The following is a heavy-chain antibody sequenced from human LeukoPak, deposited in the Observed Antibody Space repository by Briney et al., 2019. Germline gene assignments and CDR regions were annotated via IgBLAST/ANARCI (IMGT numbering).Heavy chain of an antibody. CDR2: IYYSGST. J-gene: IGHJ4*02. D-gene: IGHD5-24*01. CDR1: GGSISSGDYY. Sequence: PSETLSLTCTVSGGSISSGDYYWSWIRQPPGKGLEWIGYIYYSGSTYYNSSLKSRVTISVDTSKNQFSLKLSSVTAADTAVYYCAGARDGYNTLDYWGQGTLVTVSS. CDR3: AGARDGYNTLDY. V-gene: IGHV4-30-4*08.